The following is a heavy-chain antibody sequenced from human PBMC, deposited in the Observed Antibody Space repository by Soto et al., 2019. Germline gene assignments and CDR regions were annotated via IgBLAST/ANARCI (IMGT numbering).Heavy chain of an antibody. CDR2: ISGSGGST. V-gene: IGHV3-23*01. D-gene: IGHD1-26*01. J-gene: IGHJ4*02. Sequence: RRLSCAASGFTFSSYAMSWVRQAPGKGLEWVSAISGSGGSTYYADSVKGRFTISRDNSKNTLYLQMNSLRAEDTAVYYCAKSNAVWSYYNYWGQGTLVTVSS. CDR1: GFTFSSYA. CDR3: AKSNAVWSYYNY.